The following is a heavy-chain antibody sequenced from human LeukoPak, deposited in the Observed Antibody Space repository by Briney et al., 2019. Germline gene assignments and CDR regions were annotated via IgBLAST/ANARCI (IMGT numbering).Heavy chain of an antibody. V-gene: IGHV3-15*01. CDR3: TTTLTGTYCDVF. D-gene: IGHD1-14*01. Sequence: PGGSLRLSCAASGFSFNNAWLSWVRQAPGKGLEWVGRIKSKTDGGTTDYGAPVKGRFTISRDDSKATVYLQMNSLKTDDTAVYYCTTTLTGTYCDVFGGQGTLATVTA. J-gene: IGHJ4*02. CDR1: GFSFNNAW. CDR2: IKSKTDGGTT.